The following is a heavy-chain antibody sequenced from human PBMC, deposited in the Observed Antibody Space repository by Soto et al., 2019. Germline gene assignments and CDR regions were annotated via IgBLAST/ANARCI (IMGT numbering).Heavy chain of an antibody. Sequence: PSETLSLTCTVSGASISSYYWNWIRQPPGKGLEWIGYIYDSETTNYNPSLKSRVTISVDTSKNQFSLNLRSVTAADTSVYFCARRSIYGDYDAFDIWGQGTMVTVSS. CDR2: IYDSETT. CDR3: ARRSIYGDYDAFDI. D-gene: IGHD4-17*01. CDR1: GASISSYY. J-gene: IGHJ3*02. V-gene: IGHV4-59*08.